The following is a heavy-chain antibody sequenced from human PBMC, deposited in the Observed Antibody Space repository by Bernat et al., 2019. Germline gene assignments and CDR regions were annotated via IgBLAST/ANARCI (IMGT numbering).Heavy chain of an antibody. CDR1: GFTFSSYG. CDR3: AKVSESYDILTGYRDNWFDP. Sequence: QVQLVESGGGVVQPGRSLRLSCAASGFTFSSYGMHWVRQAPGKGLEWVAVISYDGSNKYYADSEKGRFNISRDNSKHTLYLQMNSLRAEDTAVYYCAKVSESYDILTGYRDNWFDPWGQGTLVTVSS. D-gene: IGHD3-9*01. J-gene: IGHJ5*02. CDR2: ISYDGSNK. V-gene: IGHV3-30*18.